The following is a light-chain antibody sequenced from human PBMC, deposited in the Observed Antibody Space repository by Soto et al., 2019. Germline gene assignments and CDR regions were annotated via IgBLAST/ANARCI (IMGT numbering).Light chain of an antibody. Sequence: QSVLTQPPSVSGAPGQRVTISCTGRSSNIGAGYDVHWYRQLPGTAPKLLIYGNNYRPSGVPDRFSGSKSGTSASLAITGLQAEDEADYYCQSYDSSLSGVVFGGGTKLTVL. J-gene: IGLJ2*01. CDR1: SSNIGAGYD. CDR3: QSYDSSLSGVV. V-gene: IGLV1-40*01. CDR2: GNN.